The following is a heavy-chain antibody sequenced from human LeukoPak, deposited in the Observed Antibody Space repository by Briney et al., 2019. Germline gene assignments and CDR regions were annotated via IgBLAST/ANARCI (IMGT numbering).Heavy chain of an antibody. Sequence: GGSLRLSCAASGFTFSSYAMQWVRQAPGKGLEWVAGISASGANTSCAGCVKGRLTISRDNSKNTVSLQMNSLRDDDTSIYYCAESVAASGVNYFDNWGQGTLVTVSS. V-gene: IGHV3-23*01. J-gene: IGHJ4*02. D-gene: IGHD6-13*01. CDR3: AESVAASGVNYFDN. CDR1: GFTFSSYA. CDR2: ISASGANT.